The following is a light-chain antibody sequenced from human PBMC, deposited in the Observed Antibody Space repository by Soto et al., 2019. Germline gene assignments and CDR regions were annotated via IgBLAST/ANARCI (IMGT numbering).Light chain of an antibody. CDR1: SSDVGNYNH. Sequence: QSALTQPASVSGSPGQSVTISCTETSSDVGNYNHVSWYQQHPGKAPKLMIYEATQRPSGVSNRFSASKSGNTASLTISGLQAEDESDYYCCSYAGSQTWVFGGGTKLTVL. CDR2: EAT. CDR3: CSYAGSQTWV. J-gene: IGLJ3*02. V-gene: IGLV2-23*01.